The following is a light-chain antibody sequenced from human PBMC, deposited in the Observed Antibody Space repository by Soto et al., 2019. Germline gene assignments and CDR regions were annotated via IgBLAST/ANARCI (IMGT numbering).Light chain of an antibody. J-gene: IGKJ1*01. V-gene: IGKV3-20*01. CDR1: QSVWNNY. CDR2: GAS. Sequence: EIVLTQSPGTLSLSPGERATLSCRASQSVWNNYLAWYKQKPGQAPRLLIYGASSRATGIPDKFSGSGSVTGFTLTISRLEPEDFAEYYCHHDDSSPQTVGQGTKVEIK. CDR3: HHDDSSPQT.